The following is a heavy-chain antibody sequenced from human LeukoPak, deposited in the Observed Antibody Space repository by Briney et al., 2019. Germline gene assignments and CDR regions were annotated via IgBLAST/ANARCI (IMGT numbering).Heavy chain of an antibody. CDR2: IYSGGST. J-gene: IGHJ4*02. V-gene: IGHV3-53*01. Sequence: PGGSLRLSCAASGFTVSSNYMSWVRQAPGKGLEWVSVIYSGGSTYYADSVKGRFTISRDNSKNSLYLQMNSLRAEDTAVYYCAKEKPGALDYWGQGTLVTVSS. CDR1: GFTVSSNY. CDR3: AKEKPGALDY.